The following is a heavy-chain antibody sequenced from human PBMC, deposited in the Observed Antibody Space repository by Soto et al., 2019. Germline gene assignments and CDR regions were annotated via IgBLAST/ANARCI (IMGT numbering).Heavy chain of an antibody. CDR1: GFTFSSYG. J-gene: IGHJ6*02. V-gene: IGHV3-30*18. Sequence: GGSLRLSCASSGFTFSSYGMHLVRQAPGKGLEWVAVISYDGSNKYYADSVKGRFTISRDNSKNTLYLQMNSLRAEDTAVYYCAKDRQRITPGYYYYYGMDVWGQGTTVTVSS. CDR2: ISYDGSNK. D-gene: IGHD1-1*01. CDR3: AKDRQRITPGYYYYYGMDV.